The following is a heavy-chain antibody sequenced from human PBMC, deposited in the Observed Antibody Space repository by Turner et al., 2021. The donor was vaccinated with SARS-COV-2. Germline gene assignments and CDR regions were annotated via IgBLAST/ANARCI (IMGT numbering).Heavy chain of an antibody. Sequence: EVQVLESGGTLVQPGGSLRLSCAVSGFIFSNYAITWFRQAPGRGREWGCSIFSDGDSTYYADSVKGRFTISRDDSKNTVSLQMNSLRAEDTALYYCAKTRGPVAFHPDSWGQGTLVTVSS. D-gene: IGHD2-2*01. CDR2: IFSDGDST. CDR1: GFIFSNYA. V-gene: IGHV3-23*01. CDR3: AKTRGPVAFHPDS. J-gene: IGHJ4*02.